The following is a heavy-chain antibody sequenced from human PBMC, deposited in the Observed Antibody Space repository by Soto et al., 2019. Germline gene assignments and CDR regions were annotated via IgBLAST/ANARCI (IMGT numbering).Heavy chain of an antibody. CDR2: ISYDGSNK. D-gene: IGHD3-22*01. CDR1: GFTFSSYA. J-gene: IGHJ1*01. Sequence: GGSLRLSCAASGFTFSSYAMHWVRQAPGKGLEWVAVISYDGSNKYYADSVKGRFTISRDNSKNTLYLQMNSLRAEDTAVYYCARDEVERYYYDSSGYYSGYFQHWGQGTLVTVSS. V-gene: IGHV3-30-3*01. CDR3: ARDEVERYYYDSSGYYSGYFQH.